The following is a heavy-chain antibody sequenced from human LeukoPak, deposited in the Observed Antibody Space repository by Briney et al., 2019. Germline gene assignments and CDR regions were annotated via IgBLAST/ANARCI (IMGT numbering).Heavy chain of an antibody. V-gene: IGHV4-4*08. CDR3: ARDQSFGYYYYYYMDV. Sequence: SETLSLTCTVSGGSISSYYWSWIRQPPGKGLEWIGYIYTSGSTNYNPSLKSRVTMSVDTSKNQFSLKLSSVTAADTAVYFCARDQSFGYYYYYYMDVWGKGTTVTVSS. CDR1: GGSISSYY. CDR2: IYTSGST. D-gene: IGHD3-16*01. J-gene: IGHJ6*03.